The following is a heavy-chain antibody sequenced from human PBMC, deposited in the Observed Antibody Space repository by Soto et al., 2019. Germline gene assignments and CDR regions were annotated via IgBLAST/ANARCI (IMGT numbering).Heavy chain of an antibody. D-gene: IGHD3-3*01. V-gene: IGHV4-34*01. Sequence: QVQLQQWGAGLLKPSETLSLTCAVYGGSFSGYYWSWIRQPPGKGLEWIGEINHSGSTNYNPSLKSRVTISEDTSKNQFSMKLSSVTAAETAVYYCAKLTILGVVIPLGYFDYCGQGTLVTVSS. J-gene: IGHJ4*02. CDR3: AKLTILGVVIPLGYFDY. CDR2: INHSGST. CDR1: GGSFSGYY.